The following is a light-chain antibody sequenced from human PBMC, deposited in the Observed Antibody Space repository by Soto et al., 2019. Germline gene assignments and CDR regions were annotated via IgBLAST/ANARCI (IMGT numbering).Light chain of an antibody. CDR2: GAS. J-gene: IGKJ1*01. CDR3: QQYNNWPQS. V-gene: IGKV3-15*01. CDR1: QSVSSN. Sequence: EIVVTQSPATMSVSPGERATLSCRASQSVSSNLAWYQQKPGQAPRLLIHGASTRATGIPARFSGSGSGTDLTLTISCLQSEVFAVYYCQQYNNWPQSFGQGTKVEIK.